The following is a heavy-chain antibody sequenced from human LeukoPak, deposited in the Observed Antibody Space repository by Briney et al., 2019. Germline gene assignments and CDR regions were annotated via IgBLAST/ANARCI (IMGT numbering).Heavy chain of an antibody. CDR1: GFTFSSYS. D-gene: IGHD3-22*01. V-gene: IGHV3-48*02. Sequence: GGSLRLSCAASGFTFSSYSMNWVRQAPGKGLEWVSYISSSSSTIYYADSVKGRFTISRDSAKNSLYLQTNSLRDEDTAVYYCARQQPYYYDSSGYFSNWFDLWGQGTLATVSS. J-gene: IGHJ5*02. CDR2: ISSSSSTI. CDR3: ARQQPYYYDSSGYFSNWFDL.